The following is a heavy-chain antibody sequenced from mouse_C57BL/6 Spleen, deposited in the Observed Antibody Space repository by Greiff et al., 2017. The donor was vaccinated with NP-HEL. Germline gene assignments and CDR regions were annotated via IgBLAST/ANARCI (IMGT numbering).Heavy chain of an antibody. Sequence: EVQLQQSGPELVKPGASVKIPCKASGYTFTDYNMDWVKQSHGKSLEWIGDINPNNGGTIYNQKFKGKATLTVDKSSSTAYMELRILTSEDTAVYYCARKERDYYGSSYRYFDVWGTGTTVTVSS. V-gene: IGHV1-18*01. CDR1: GYTFTDYN. CDR3: ARKERDYYGSSYRYFDV. D-gene: IGHD1-1*01. CDR2: INPNNGGT. J-gene: IGHJ1*03.